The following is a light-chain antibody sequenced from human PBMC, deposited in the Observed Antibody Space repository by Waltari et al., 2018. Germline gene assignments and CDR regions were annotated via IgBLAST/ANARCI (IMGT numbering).Light chain of an antibody. CDR3: HQTFSLPNS. Sequence: DIQMTQSPSSLSASAGDRVTITCRTRQTINNYVNWYQQKPGKAPTLFIYTASTLQSGVPSRFSGSGGGTLFTLTISSLQPEDFATYFCHQTFSLPNSFGQGTKVDI. CDR1: QTINNY. CDR2: TAS. V-gene: IGKV1-39*01. J-gene: IGKJ2*03.